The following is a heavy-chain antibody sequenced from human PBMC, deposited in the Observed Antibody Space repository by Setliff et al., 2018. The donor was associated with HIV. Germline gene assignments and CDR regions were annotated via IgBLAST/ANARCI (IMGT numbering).Heavy chain of an antibody. CDR3: VRGPQFRPH. Sequence: PGESLKISCAASGFIFSSYSMNWVRQAPGKGLEWVSYISSSSSSIYHADSVKGRFTVSRDNAKNTLYLQMNRLRAEDTAVYYCVRGPQFRPHWGQGTLVTVSS. CDR2: ISSSSSSI. CDR1: GFIFSSYS. J-gene: IGHJ4*02. V-gene: IGHV3-48*04.